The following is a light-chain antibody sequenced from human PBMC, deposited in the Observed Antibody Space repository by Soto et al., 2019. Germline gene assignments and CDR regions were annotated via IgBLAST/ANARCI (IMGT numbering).Light chain of an antibody. V-gene: IGLV2-8*01. CDR2: EVN. CDR1: SSDGGGYNY. Sequence: QSALTQPPSASGSPGQSVTISCTGTSSDGGGYNYVSWYQQHPGKAPKLMIYEVNKRPSGVPDRFSGSKSGNTASLTVSGLQAEDEADYYCSSYAGSNNLVFGGGTKLTVL. J-gene: IGLJ2*01. CDR3: SSYAGSNNLV.